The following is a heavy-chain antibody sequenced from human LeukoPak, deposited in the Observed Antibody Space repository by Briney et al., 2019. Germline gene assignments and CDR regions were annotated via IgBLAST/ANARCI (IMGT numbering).Heavy chain of an antibody. CDR2: IYYSGST. CDR1: GGSISSGDYY. J-gene: IGHJ6*02. D-gene: IGHD2-15*01. Sequence: SQTLSLTCTVSGGSISSGDYYWSWIRQPPGKGPEWIGYIYYSGSTYYNPSLKSRVTISVDTSKNQFSLKLSSVTAADTAVYYCGGAYYYYYGMDVWGQGTTVTVSS. V-gene: IGHV4-30-4*08. CDR3: GGAYYYYYGMDV.